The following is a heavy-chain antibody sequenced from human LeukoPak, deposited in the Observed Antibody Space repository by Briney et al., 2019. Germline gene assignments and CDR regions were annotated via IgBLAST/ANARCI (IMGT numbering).Heavy chain of an antibody. V-gene: IGHV3-48*02. Sequence: GGSLRLSCAASGFTFSGYSMNWVRQAPGKGLEWVSYIRSSGSPICYADSVKGRFTISRDNAKNSVYLQMNSLRDEDTAVYYCVRDPDALDYWGQGTLVTVSS. CDR2: IRSSGSPI. J-gene: IGHJ4*02. CDR3: VRDPDALDY. CDR1: GFTFSGYS.